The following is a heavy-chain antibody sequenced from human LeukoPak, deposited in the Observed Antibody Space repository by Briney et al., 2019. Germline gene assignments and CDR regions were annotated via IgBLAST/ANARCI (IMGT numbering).Heavy chain of an antibody. Sequence: SETLSLTCAVYGGSFSGYYWSWIRQPPGKGLEWLGEINHSGSTNYNPSLKSRVTISVDTSKNQFSLKLSSVTAADTAVYYCARGSKYYDFWSGRNWFDPWGQGTLVTVSS. CDR1: GGSFSGYY. CDR3: ARGSKYYDFWSGRNWFDP. D-gene: IGHD3-3*01. CDR2: INHSGST. J-gene: IGHJ5*02. V-gene: IGHV4-34*01.